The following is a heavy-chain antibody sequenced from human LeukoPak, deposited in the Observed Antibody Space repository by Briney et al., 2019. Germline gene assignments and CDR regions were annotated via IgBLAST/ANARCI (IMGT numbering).Heavy chain of an antibody. D-gene: IGHD5-24*01. CDR3: ARDTTYNSYWYFDL. V-gene: IGHV4-30-2*01. Sequence: SQTLSLTCGVSGGSLSGGGYSWSWIRQPPGKGLEWIGYIYQSGSPYYNPSLRSRVTMSLDRSENQFSLRLTSVTAADTAVYYCARDTTYNSYWYFDLWGRGALVTVSS. CDR2: IYQSGSP. J-gene: IGHJ2*01. CDR1: GGSLSGGGYS.